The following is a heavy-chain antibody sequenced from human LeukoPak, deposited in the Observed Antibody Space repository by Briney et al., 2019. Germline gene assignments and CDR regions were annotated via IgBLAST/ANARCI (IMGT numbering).Heavy chain of an antibody. J-gene: IGHJ6*02. CDR2: IIPILGIA. D-gene: IGHD3-22*01. V-gene: IGHV1-69*04. Sequence: ASVKVSCKASGGTFSSYAISWVRQAPGQGLEWMGRIIPILGIANYAQTFQGRVTITADKSTSTGYMELSSLRSEDTAVYYCARELVVIAPMDVWGQGTTVTVSS. CDR3: ARELVVIAPMDV. CDR1: GGTFSSYA.